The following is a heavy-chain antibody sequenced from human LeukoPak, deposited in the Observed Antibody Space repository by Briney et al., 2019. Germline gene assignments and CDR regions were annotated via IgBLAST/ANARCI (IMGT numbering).Heavy chain of an antibody. Sequence: GGSLRLSCVASGFKFSDAWMSWVRQAPGKGLEWVSAISGSGGSTYYADSVKGRFTISRDNSKNTLYLQMNSLRAEDTAVYYCAKGGGSSTLDYWGQGTLVTVSS. J-gene: IGHJ4*02. V-gene: IGHV3-23*01. CDR3: AKGGGSSTLDY. CDR1: GFKFSDAW. D-gene: IGHD1-26*01. CDR2: ISGSGGST.